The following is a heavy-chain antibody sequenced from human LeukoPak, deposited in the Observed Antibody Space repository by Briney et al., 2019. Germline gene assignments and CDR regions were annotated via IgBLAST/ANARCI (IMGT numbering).Heavy chain of an antibody. CDR2: IWYDGKNK. D-gene: IGHD6-19*01. CDR1: GFTFSKYG. CDR3: AKDRAVAGTDARYYFDY. J-gene: IGHJ4*02. V-gene: IGHV3-33*06. Sequence: PGGSLRLSCAASGFTFSKYGMHWVRQAPGKGLEWVAVIWYDGKNKYYADSVKGRLTISRDNSKNTLYLEMNSLRADDTAVYYCAKDRAVAGTDARYYFDYWGQGTLVTVSA.